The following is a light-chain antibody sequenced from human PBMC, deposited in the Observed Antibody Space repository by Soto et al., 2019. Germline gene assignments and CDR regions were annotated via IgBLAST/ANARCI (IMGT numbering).Light chain of an antibody. V-gene: IGKV3-15*01. J-gene: IGKJ1*01. CDR1: QSVSSN. Sequence: EIVMTQSPATLSVSPGERATLSCRASQSVSSNLAWYQKKPGQAPRRLIYGASTRATGIPTRFSGSGSVTEFTLTISSLQSEDFAVYYCQQYNNWWTFGQGTRVDIK. CDR3: QQYNNWWT. CDR2: GAS.